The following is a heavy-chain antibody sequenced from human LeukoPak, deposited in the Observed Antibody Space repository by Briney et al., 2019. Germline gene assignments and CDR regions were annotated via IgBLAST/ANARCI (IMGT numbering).Heavy chain of an antibody. CDR3: AKDRHRSDWPDWIDP. Sequence: GVSLRLSCAASGFTFSSYAMTWVRQGPGKGLEGCSTINGSGGSIYYAYPVKGRFTSSRDNSKNTLYLQMGSLRADDTAVYYCAKDRHRSDWPDWIDPWGQGTLVTVSS. J-gene: IGHJ5*02. D-gene: IGHD6-19*01. CDR2: INGSGGSI. V-gene: IGHV3-23*01. CDR1: GFTFSSYA.